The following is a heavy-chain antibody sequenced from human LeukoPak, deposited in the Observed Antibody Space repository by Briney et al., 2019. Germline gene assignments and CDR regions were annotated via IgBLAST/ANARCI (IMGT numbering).Heavy chain of an antibody. Sequence: TGGSLRLSCAASGFTFSNYAMSWVRQAPRKGLEWVSAISGSGGSTYYADSVKGRFTISRDNSKNTLYLQMNSLRAEDTAVYYCAKDMYFDSSGPRYYHYAMDVWGQGTKVTVSS. CDR2: ISGSGGST. CDR3: AKDMYFDSSGPRYYHYAMDV. J-gene: IGHJ6*02. D-gene: IGHD3-22*01. CDR1: GFTFSNYA. V-gene: IGHV3-23*01.